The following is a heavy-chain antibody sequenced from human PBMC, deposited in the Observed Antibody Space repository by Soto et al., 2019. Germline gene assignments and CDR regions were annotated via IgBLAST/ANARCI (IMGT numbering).Heavy chain of an antibody. J-gene: IGHJ5*01. Sequence: QVHLLESGPGLVKPSQTLSLTCSVSGDSISTVDYFWAWIRQPPGQALEYIGYIYKSTTTYYNPSFASRFAISLDTSKSQFSLKVSSVTAADTAVYFCARGRYCLTGSCFPNLFDSWGQGTLVTVSS. D-gene: IGHD2-15*01. CDR3: ARGRYCLTGSCFPNLFDS. V-gene: IGHV4-30-4*01. CDR1: GDSISTVDYF. CDR2: IYKSTTT.